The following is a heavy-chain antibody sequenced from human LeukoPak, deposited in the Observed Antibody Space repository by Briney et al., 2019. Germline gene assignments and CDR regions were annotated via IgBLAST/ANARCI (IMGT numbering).Heavy chain of an antibody. D-gene: IGHD3-3*01. CDR3: ARAISQRYDFWSGYQTYFDY. CDR1: GFTFSDYY. Sequence: GGSLRLSCAASGFTFSDYYMSWIRQAPGKGLEWVSYISSSGSTIYYADSVKGRFTISRDNAKNSLYLQMNSLRAEDTAVYYCARAISQRYDFWSGYQTYFDYWGQGTLVTVSS. CDR2: ISSSGSTI. J-gene: IGHJ4*02. V-gene: IGHV3-11*01.